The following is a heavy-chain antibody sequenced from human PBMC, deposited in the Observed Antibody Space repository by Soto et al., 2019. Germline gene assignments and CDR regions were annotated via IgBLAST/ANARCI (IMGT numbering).Heavy chain of an antibody. D-gene: IGHD2-2*02. CDR1: GFTVSSNY. CDR3: ARDLYVYGMDV. Sequence: EVQLVETGGGLIQPGGSLRLSCAASGFTVSSNYMSWVRQAPGKGLEWVSVIYSGGSTYYADSVKGRFTISRDNSKNTLYLPMNSLRAEDTAVYYCARDLYVYGMDVWGQGTTVTVSS. J-gene: IGHJ6*02. V-gene: IGHV3-53*02. CDR2: IYSGGST.